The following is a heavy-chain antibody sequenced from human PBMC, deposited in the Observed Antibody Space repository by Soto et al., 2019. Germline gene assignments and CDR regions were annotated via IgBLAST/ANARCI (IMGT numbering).Heavy chain of an antibody. CDR2: ISYSATT. Sequence: QVQLQESGPGLVKPSQTLSLTCTFSGGSVSRGGYDWSWIRQHPGKGLEWIGPISYSATTHSNPSLKGRVSISVDASKNQFSLKLTSVTAADTAVYYCARGPNIPRGEDAFDIWGQGTMVTVSS. D-gene: IGHD2-21*01. J-gene: IGHJ3*02. CDR3: ARGPNIPRGEDAFDI. V-gene: IGHV4-31*03. CDR1: GGSVSRGGYD.